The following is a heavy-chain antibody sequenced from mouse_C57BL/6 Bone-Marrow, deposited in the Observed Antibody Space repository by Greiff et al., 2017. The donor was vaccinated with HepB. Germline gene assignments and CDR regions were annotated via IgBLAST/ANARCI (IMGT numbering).Heavy chain of an antibody. Sequence: EVQLVESGGGLVQSGRSLRLSCATSGFTFSDFYMEWVRQAPGKGLEWIAASRNKANDYTTEYSASVKGRFIVSRDTSQSILYLQMNALRAEDTAIYYCARDAGDYDDGYAMDYWGQGTSVTVSS. CDR2: SRNKANDYTT. J-gene: IGHJ4*01. V-gene: IGHV7-1*01. CDR3: ARDAGDYDDGYAMDY. CDR1: GFTFSDFY. D-gene: IGHD2-4*01.